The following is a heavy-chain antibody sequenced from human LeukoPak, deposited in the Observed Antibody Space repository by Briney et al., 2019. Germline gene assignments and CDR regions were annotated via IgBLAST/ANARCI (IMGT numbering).Heavy chain of an antibody. CDR2: IYTSGST. J-gene: IGHJ4*02. Sequence: PSETLSLTCTVSGGSISSYYWSWIRQPAGKGLEWIGRIYTSGSTNYNPSLKSRVTMSVDTSKNQFSLKLSSVTAADTAVYYCAREVYYYGSGSYFNYWGQGTLVTVSS. CDR1: GGSISSYY. V-gene: IGHV4-4*07. D-gene: IGHD3-10*01. CDR3: AREVYYYGSGSYFNY.